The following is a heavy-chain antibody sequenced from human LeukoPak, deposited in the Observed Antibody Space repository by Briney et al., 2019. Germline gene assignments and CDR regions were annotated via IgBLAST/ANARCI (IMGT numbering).Heavy chain of an antibody. CDR3: ARATRVGFVQH. D-gene: IGHD1-26*01. CDR2: ISGSGGST. Sequence: GGSLRLSCAASGFTFSSYAMSWVRQAPGKGLEWVSAISGSGGSTYYADSVTGRFTISRDNAKNSLYLQMNSLRAEDTAVYYCARATRVGFVQHWGQGTLVTVSS. CDR1: GFTFSSYA. J-gene: IGHJ1*01. V-gene: IGHV3-23*01.